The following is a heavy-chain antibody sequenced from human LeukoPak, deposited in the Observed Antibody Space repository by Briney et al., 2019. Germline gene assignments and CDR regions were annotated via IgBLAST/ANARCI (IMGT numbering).Heavy chain of an antibody. CDR2: ISGRDSNT. Sequence: PGGSLRLSCAASGFTFSSYGMSWVRQAPGKGLEWVSAISGRDSNTYYADSAEGRFTISRDNSKNTLYLHLNSLRAEDTAVYYCAKRSDYGGNGNYFDSWGQGTPVTVSS. V-gene: IGHV3-23*01. CDR3: AKRSDYGGNGNYFDS. CDR1: GFTFSSYG. D-gene: IGHD4-23*01. J-gene: IGHJ4*02.